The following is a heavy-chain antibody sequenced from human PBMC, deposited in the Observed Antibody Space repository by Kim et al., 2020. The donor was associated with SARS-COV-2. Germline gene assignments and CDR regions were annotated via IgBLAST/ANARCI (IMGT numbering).Heavy chain of an antibody. CDR2: ISYDTSIK. D-gene: IGHD3-16*01. CDR3: ARDSDVTSIWDYFDY. V-gene: IGHV3-33*05. J-gene: IGHJ4*02. Sequence: GGSLRLSCAASGFTFSTYGMHWVRQAPGKGLEWVAVISYDTSIKYYADSVKGRFTISRDNSKNTLYLQMNSLRAEDTVVYYCARDSDVTSIWDYFDYWGQGTLVTVSS. CDR1: GFTFSTYG.